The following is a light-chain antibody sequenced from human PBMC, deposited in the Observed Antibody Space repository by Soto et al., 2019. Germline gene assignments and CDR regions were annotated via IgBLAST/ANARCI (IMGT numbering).Light chain of an antibody. CDR3: CSYAGSSTWV. J-gene: IGLJ1*01. CDR2: EVS. V-gene: IGLV2-23*02. Sequence: QSALTQPASVSGSPGQSTTISCTGTSSDVGSYNLVSWYQQHPGKAPKLMIYEVSKRPSGVSNRFSGSKSGNTASLTISGLQAEDEADYYCCSYAGSSTWVFGTGTKVTVL. CDR1: SSDVGSYNL.